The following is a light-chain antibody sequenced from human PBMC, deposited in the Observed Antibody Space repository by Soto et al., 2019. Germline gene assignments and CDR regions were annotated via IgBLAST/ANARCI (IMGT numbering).Light chain of an antibody. J-gene: IGKJ2*01. CDR1: QSVSRY. Sequence: EIVLTQSPATLYLSTGERATLSCRASQSVSRYLAWYQQKPGQAPRLLIYDASNRATGIPARFSVSGSGTDFTLTISSLEPEDFAVYYCQQRSNWPQYTFGQGTKLEIK. CDR3: QQRSNWPQYT. V-gene: IGKV3-11*01. CDR2: DAS.